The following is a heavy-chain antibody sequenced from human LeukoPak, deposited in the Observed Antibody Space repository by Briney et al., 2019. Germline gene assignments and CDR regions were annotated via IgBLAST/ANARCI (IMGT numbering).Heavy chain of an antibody. CDR1: GFTFSSYW. J-gene: IGHJ6*03. D-gene: IGHD2/OR15-2a*01. CDR3: ARGIIGVHYYYYYMDV. Sequence: GGSLRLSCAASGFTFSSYWMSWVRQAPGKGLEWVANIKQDGSEKYYVDSVKGRFTIFRDNAKNSLYLQMNSLRAEDTAVYYCARGIIGVHYYYYYMDVWGKGTTVTVSS. V-gene: IGHV3-7*01. CDR2: IKQDGSEK.